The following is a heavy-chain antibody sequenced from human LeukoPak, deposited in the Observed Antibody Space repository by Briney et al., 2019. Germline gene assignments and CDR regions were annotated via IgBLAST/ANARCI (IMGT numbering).Heavy chain of an antibody. V-gene: IGHV4-31*03. CDR3: ARDRSSTSWYGMDV. CDR2: IYYSGST. Sequence: SQTLSLTCTVSGGSISSGGYYWSWIRQHPGKGLEWIGYIYYSGSTYYNPFLKSRVTISVDTSKNQFSLKLSSVTAADTAVYYCARDRSSTSWYGMDVWGQGTTVTVSS. J-gene: IGHJ6*02. D-gene: IGHD2-2*01. CDR1: GGSISSGGYY.